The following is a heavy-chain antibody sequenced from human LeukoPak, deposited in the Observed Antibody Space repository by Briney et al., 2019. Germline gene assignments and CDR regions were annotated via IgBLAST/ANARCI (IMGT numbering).Heavy chain of an antibody. CDR2: INHSGST. CDR1: GGSFSGYY. D-gene: IGHD6-13*01. CDR3: ARVQQQLVNYYYYMDV. J-gene: IGHJ6*03. V-gene: IGHV4-34*01. Sequence: PSETLSLTCAVYGGSFSGYYWSWIRQPPGKGLEWIGEINHSGSTNYNPSLKSRVTISVDTSKNQFSLKLSSVTAADTAVYYCARVQQQLVNYYYYMDVWGKGTTVTVSS.